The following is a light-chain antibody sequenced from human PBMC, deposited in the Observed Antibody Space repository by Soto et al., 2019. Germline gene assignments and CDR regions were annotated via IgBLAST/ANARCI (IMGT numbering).Light chain of an antibody. CDR1: QYISDN. CDR2: GAS. Sequence: VMTQSPATLYVSPGERATLSCRASQYISDNLAWYQQKAGQAPRLLIYGASTRATGIPARFSGSGSGTDFTLTISSLQSEDFAVYYCQQYNNWWTFGQGTKVDI. CDR3: QQYNNWWT. J-gene: IGKJ1*01. V-gene: IGKV3-15*01.